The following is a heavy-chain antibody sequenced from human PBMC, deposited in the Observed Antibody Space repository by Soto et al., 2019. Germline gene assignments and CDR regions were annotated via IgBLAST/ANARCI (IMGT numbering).Heavy chain of an antibody. Sequence: EVPLVESGGGLIQPGGSLRLSCAASGFTFSSNDMYWVRQAPGKGLEWVSLIYSGGSTYYADSVNGRFTISRDNSKNTLYLQMGSLRAEDTAVYYCAARPLLPGAPWGQGTMVTVSS. CDR1: GFTFSSND. CDR3: AARPLLPGAP. D-gene: IGHD3-22*01. CDR2: IYSGGST. J-gene: IGHJ3*01. V-gene: IGHV3-53*01.